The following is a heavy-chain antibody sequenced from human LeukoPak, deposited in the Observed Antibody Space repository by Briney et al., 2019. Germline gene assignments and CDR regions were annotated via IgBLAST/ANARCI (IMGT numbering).Heavy chain of an antibody. CDR1: GYTFTSYG. D-gene: IGHD2-2*01. V-gene: IGHV1-2*02. CDR2: INPKNGGT. CDR3: ARTEYCSSTSCQDLYWYFDL. Sequence: ASVKVSCKASGYTFTSYGISWVRQAPGQGLEWMGWINPKNGGTKYAQTFQGRVTMTWDTSISTAYMELSRLTSDDTAVYYCARTEYCSSTSCQDLYWYFDLWGRGTLVTVSS. J-gene: IGHJ2*01.